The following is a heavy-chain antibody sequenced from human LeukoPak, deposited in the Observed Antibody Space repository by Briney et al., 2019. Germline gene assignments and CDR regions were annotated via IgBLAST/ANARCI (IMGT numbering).Heavy chain of an antibody. V-gene: IGHV3-48*01. J-gene: IGHJ3*02. D-gene: IGHD3-16*01. CDR2: ISSSSSTI. CDR1: GFTFSSYS. CDR3: ARERGIPDAFDI. Sequence: GGSLRLSCAASGFTFSSYSMNWVRQAPGKGLEWVSYISSSSSTIYYADSVKGRFTISRDNAKISLYLQMNSLRAEDTAVCYCARERGIPDAFDIWGQGTMVTVSS.